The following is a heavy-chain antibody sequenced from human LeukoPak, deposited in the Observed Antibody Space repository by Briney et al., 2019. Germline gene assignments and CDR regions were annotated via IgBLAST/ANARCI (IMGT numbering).Heavy chain of an antibody. D-gene: IGHD3-9*01. CDR3: AKDDLNYYQILTGYYAFDY. J-gene: IGHJ4*02. Sequence: GGSLRLSCAASGFTFSDYGIHWVRQAPGKGLEWVAVISYDGSNENYADSVKGRFTISRDNSKNTLYLQMNSLRAEDTAVYYCAKDDLNYYQILTGYYAFDYWGQGTLVTVSP. V-gene: IGHV3-30*18. CDR2: ISYDGSNE. CDR1: GFTFSDYG.